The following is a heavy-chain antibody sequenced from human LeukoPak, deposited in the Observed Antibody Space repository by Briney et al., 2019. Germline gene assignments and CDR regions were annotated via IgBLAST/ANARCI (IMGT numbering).Heavy chain of an antibody. CDR1: GFTFDEYG. CDR3: ARTKADLNWYFDL. Sequence: PGGSLRLSCAASGFTFDEYGMGWVRQAPGKGLEWVSGINWNGGSTGYADSVKGRFTISRDNAKNSLYLQMNSLRAEDTALYYCARTKADLNWYFDLWGRGTLVTVSS. V-gene: IGHV3-20*04. D-gene: IGHD6-19*01. CDR2: INWNGGST. J-gene: IGHJ2*01.